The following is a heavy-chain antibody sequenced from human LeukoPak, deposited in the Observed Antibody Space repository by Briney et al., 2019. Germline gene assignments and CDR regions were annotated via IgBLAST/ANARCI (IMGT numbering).Heavy chain of an antibody. D-gene: IGHD3-10*01. Sequence: GESLKISCKGSGYSFTSYWIGWVRQMPGKGLEWMGIIYPGDSDTRYSPSFQGQVTISADKSISTAYLQWSSLKASDTAMYYCARHRHYYGPSPNWYYMDVWGKGTTVTVSS. CDR3: ARHRHYYGPSPNWYYMDV. V-gene: IGHV5-51*01. CDR1: GYSFTSYW. J-gene: IGHJ6*03. CDR2: IYPGDSDT.